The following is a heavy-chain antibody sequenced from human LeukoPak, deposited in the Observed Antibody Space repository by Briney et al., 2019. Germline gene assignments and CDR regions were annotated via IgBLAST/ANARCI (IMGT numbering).Heavy chain of an antibody. CDR3: VRHVPMTTYDS. CDR2: IYYSGST. J-gene: IGHJ4*02. V-gene: IGHV4-59*08. CDR1: GGSISSYY. Sequence: SETLSLTCTVSGGSISSYYWSWIRQPPGKGLEWIGYIYYSGSTNYNPSLKSRVTMSVDTSKNQFSLKLSSVTAADTAVYYCVRHVPMTTYDSWGQGTLVTVSS. D-gene: IGHD4-17*01.